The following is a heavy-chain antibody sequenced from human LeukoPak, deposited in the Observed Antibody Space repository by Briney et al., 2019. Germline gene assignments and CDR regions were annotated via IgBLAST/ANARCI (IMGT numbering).Heavy chain of an antibody. CDR2: INPNSRGT. CDR3: VRGGFWSGYPASYYMDV. CDR1: GYTFTGDY. J-gene: IGHJ6*03. D-gene: IGHD3-3*01. V-gene: IGHV1-2*02. Sequence: ASVKVSCKASGYTFTGDYIHWVRQAPGQGLEYMGWINPNSRGTNYVRKFQGRVTLTRDTSISTAYMELTRLRSDDTAVYYCVRGGFWSGYPASYYMDVWGTGTTVTVSS.